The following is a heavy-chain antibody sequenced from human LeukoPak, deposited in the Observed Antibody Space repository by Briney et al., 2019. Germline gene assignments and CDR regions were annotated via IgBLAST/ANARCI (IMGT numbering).Heavy chain of an antibody. J-gene: IGHJ4*02. D-gene: IGHD5-12*01. CDR1: GFSVSTYG. CDR2: ISASGSRT. CDR3: AKDRDGYSGARGFDC. Sequence: GGSLRLSCAASGFSVSTYGMSWVRQAPGKGLEWLSGISASGSRTYYADSVKGRFTISRDNSKNTLHLQMNSLGAADTAVYYCAKDRDGYSGARGFDCWGQGTLVTVSS. V-gene: IGHV3-23*01.